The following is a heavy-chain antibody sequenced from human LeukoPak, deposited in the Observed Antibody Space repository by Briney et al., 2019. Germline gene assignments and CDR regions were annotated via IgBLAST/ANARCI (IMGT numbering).Heavy chain of an antibody. Sequence: ASVKVSCKASGYTFTSYDINWVRQATGQGLEWMGWMNPNSGNTGYAQKFQGRVTMTRNTSISTAYMELSSLRPEDTAVYYCARAGIAARSPFGYWGQGTLVTVSS. J-gene: IGHJ4*02. V-gene: IGHV1-8*01. CDR3: ARAGIAARSPFGY. CDR2: MNPNSGNT. CDR1: GYTFTSYD. D-gene: IGHD6-6*01.